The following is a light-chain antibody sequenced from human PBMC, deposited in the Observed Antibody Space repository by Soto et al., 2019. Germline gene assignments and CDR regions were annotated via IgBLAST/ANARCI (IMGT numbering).Light chain of an antibody. Sequence: QSALTQPPSASGSPGQSVTISCTGTSSDVGGYNYVSWYQQHPGNAPKLMIYEVSKRPSGVPDRFSGSKSDNTAYLTVSGLQAEDEADYYCISYAGSDNFVFGTGTKVTVL. CDR1: SSDVGGYNY. CDR2: EVS. J-gene: IGLJ1*01. CDR3: ISYAGSDNFV. V-gene: IGLV2-8*01.